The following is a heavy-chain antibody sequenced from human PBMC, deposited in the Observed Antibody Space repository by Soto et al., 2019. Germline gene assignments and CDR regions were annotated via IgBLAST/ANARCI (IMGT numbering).Heavy chain of an antibody. CDR2: ISAHNGNT. V-gene: IGHV1-18*03. CDR3: ARGRYGDY. CDR1: GYIFTTYG. J-gene: IGHJ4*02. Sequence: QVHLVQSGAEVKKPGASVKVSCKGSGYIFTTYGITWVRQAPGQGLEWMGWISAHNGNTNYAQKLQGRDTVTRDTSTSTAYMELRNLRSDDMAVYYCARGRYGDYWGQGALVTVSS. D-gene: IGHD1-1*01.